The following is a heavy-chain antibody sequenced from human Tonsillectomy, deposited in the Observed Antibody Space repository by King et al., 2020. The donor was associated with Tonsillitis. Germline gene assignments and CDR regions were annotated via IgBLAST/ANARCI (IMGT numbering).Heavy chain of an antibody. CDR2: ISTSTSTI. CDR1: GFTFTNYH. Sequence: EVQLVESGGGLVQPGGSLRLSCAASGFTFTNYHMNWVRQAPGKGLEWVSYISTSTSTIYYVDSVKGRFTISRDNAKNSLYLQMNSLRAEDTAVYYCARTYSGSYSRYYFDYWGQGTLVTVSS. CDR3: ARTYSGSYSRYYFDY. V-gene: IGHV3-48*01. D-gene: IGHD1-26*01. J-gene: IGHJ4*02.